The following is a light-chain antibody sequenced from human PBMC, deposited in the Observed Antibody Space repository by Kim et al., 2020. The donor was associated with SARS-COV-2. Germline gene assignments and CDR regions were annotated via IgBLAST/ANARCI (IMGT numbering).Light chain of an antibody. CDR3: HVWDSGTYHVV. CDR2: YDT. J-gene: IGLJ2*01. Sequence: APGRTARIRCGGNNIGSKGVQWLQQKAGQAPVMVIYYDTSRPSGIPERFSASSSGNTATLTISSVEAGDEADYYCHVWDSGTYHVVFGGGTQLTVL. V-gene: IGLV3-21*04. CDR1: NIGSKG.